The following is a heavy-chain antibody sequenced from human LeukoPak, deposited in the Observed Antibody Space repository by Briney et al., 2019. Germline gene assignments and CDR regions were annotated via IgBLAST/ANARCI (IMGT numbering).Heavy chain of an antibody. D-gene: IGHD2-2*01. Sequence: TSVKVSCKASGFTFTSSAMQWVRQARGQRLEWIGWIVVGSGNTNYAQKFQERVTITRDMSTSTAYMELSSLRSEDTAAYYCAAVVGYCSSTSCPGLDFDYWGQGTLVTVSS. J-gene: IGHJ4*02. CDR1: GFTFTSSA. CDR2: IVVGSGNT. V-gene: IGHV1-58*02. CDR3: AAVVGYCSSTSCPGLDFDY.